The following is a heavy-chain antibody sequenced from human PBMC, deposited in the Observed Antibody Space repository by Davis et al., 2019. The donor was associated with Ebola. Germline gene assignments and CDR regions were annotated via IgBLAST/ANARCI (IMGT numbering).Heavy chain of an antibody. Sequence: SVKGRFTISRDNSKNTLYLQMNSLRAEDTAVYYCVRSVTMIREVIPWFDPWGQGTLVAVSS. J-gene: IGHJ5*01. D-gene: IGHD3-10*01. V-gene: IGHV3-30*01. CDR3: VRSVTMIREVIPWFDP.